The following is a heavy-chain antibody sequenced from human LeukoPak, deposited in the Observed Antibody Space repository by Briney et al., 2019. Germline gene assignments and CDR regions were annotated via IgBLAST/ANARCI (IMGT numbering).Heavy chain of an antibody. V-gene: IGHV3-53*01. CDR2: LSSGGST. CDR3: ARGGGIVGATRSAFDI. J-gene: IGHJ3*02. Sequence: PGGSLRLSCAASDFTVSNHYMSWVRQAPGKGLEWVSLLSSGGSTYYAGSVKGRFTISRDNSKNTLYLQMNSLRAEDTAVYYCARGGGIVGATRSAFDIWGQGTMVTVSS. CDR1: DFTVSNHY. D-gene: IGHD1-26*01.